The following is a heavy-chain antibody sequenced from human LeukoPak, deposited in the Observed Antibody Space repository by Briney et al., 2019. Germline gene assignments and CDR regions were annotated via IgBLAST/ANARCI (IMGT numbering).Heavy chain of an antibody. J-gene: IGHJ5*02. D-gene: IGHD6-19*01. CDR3: ASTHSSGWYDDWFDP. CDR2: IIPIFGTA. V-gene: IGHV1-69*05. Sequence: SVKVSCKASGGTFSSYAISWVRQAPGQGLEWMGRIIPIFGTANYAQKFQGRVTITMDESTSTAYMELSSLRSEDTAVYYCASTHSSGWYDDWFDPWGQGTLVTVSS. CDR1: GGTFSSYA.